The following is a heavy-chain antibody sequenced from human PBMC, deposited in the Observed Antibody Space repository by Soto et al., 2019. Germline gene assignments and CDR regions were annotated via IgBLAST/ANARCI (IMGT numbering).Heavy chain of an antibody. D-gene: IGHD2-2*01. V-gene: IGHV1-3*01. CDR3: ARGPSTALYNWFDP. CDR1: GYTFTSYA. J-gene: IGHJ5*02. CDR2: INAGNGNT. Sequence: GASVKVSCKASGYTFTSYAMHWVRQAPGQRLEWMGWINAGNGNTKYSQKFQGRVTITRDTSASTAYMELSSLRSEDTAVYYCARGPSTALYNWFDPWGQGTLVTVSS.